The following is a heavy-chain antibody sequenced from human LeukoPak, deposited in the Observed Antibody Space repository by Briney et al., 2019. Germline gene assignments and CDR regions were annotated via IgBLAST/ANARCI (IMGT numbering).Heavy chain of an antibody. CDR2: ISGSGGST. CDR1: GFTFSSYA. CDR3: AKPSSRQWPVRVLFDY. V-gene: IGHV3-23*01. D-gene: IGHD6-19*01. Sequence: GASLRLSCAASGFTFSSYAMSWVRQAPGKGLEWVSAISGSGGSTYYADSVKGRFTISRDNSKNTLYLQMNSLRAEDTAVYYCAKPSSRQWPVRVLFDYWGQGTLVTVSS. J-gene: IGHJ4*02.